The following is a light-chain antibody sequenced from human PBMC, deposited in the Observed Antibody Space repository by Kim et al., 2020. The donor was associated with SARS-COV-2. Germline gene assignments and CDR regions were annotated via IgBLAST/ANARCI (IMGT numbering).Light chain of an antibody. CDR1: NIGSKS. V-gene: IGLV3-21*04. J-gene: IGLJ3*02. CDR3: QVWDSSSDHPV. Sequence: PGKTGRITWGGNNIGSKSVHWYQQKPGQAPVLVIYYDSDRPSGIPERFSGSNSGNTATLTISRVEAGDEADYYCQVWDSSSDHPVFGGGTQLTVL. CDR2: YDS.